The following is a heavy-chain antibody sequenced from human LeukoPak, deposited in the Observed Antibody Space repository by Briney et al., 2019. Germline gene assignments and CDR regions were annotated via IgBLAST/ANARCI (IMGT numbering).Heavy chain of an antibody. CDR2: ITASGDST. V-gene: IGHV3-23*01. D-gene: IGHD4-17*01. Sequence: GGSLRLSCAGSGFPFSSYPISWVRQPPGKGLEWVSAITASGDSTYYADSVKGRFTVSRDNSKNTLYLQMNSLRAEDTAVYYCAKGSYYGDYVDIILRPLDYWGQGTLVTVSS. CDR1: GFPFSSYP. CDR3: AKGSYYGDYVDIILRPLDY. J-gene: IGHJ4*02.